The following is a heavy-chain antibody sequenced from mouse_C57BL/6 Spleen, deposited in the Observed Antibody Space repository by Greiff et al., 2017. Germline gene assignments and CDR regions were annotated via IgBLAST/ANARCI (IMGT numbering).Heavy chain of an antibody. J-gene: IGHJ1*03. Sequence: EVQVVESEGGLVQPGSSMKLSCTASGFTFSDYYMAWVRQVPEKGLEWVANINYDGSSTYYLDSLKSRFIISRDNAKNILYLQMSRLKSEDTATYYCARGTGTGYFEVWGTGTTVTVSS. V-gene: IGHV5-16*01. CDR2: INYDGSST. D-gene: IGHD4-1*01. CDR3: ARGTGTGYFEV. CDR1: GFTFSDYY.